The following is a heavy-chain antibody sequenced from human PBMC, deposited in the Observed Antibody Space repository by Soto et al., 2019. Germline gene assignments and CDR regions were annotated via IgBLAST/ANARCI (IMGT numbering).Heavy chain of an antibody. CDR2: ISEGGGTI. Sequence: PGGSLRLSCVASGSTFSSYEMNWVRQAPGKGLEWVSYISEGGGTIHYADSVKGRFTVSRDNAENSLYLQMDSLRVEDTAVYYCARELSAQSDYWGQGILVTVSS. CDR1: GSTFSSYE. J-gene: IGHJ4*01. CDR3: ARELSAQSDY. V-gene: IGHV3-48*03.